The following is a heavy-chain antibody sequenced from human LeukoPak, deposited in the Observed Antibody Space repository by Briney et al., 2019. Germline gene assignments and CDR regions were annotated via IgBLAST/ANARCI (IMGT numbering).Heavy chain of an antibody. J-gene: IGHJ3*02. D-gene: IGHD4-11*01. CDR1: GGSISSYY. CDR3: ARDNDYSSNDAFDI. Sequence: SSETLSLTCTVSGGSISSYYWSWIRQPPGKGLEWIGYIYYSGSTNYNPSLKSRVTISVDTSKNQFSLKLSSVTAADTAVYYCARDNDYSSNDAFDIWGQGTMVTVSS. CDR2: IYYSGST. V-gene: IGHV4-59*01.